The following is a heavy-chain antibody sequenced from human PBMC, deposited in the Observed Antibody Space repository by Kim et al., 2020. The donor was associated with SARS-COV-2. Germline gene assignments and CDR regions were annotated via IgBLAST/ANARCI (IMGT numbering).Heavy chain of an antibody. V-gene: IGHV3-66*01. CDR3: ARAWRRSGYYFPGY. D-gene: IGHD3-22*01. Sequence: GGSLRLSCAASGFTVSTNYMSWVRQAPGKGLEWVSVIYSGDRAYYADSVKGRFTISRDNSKNTVFLQMNRLRAEDTAVYYCARAWRRSGYYFPGYWGQGT. CDR1: GFTVSTNY. CDR2: IYSGDRA. J-gene: IGHJ4*02.